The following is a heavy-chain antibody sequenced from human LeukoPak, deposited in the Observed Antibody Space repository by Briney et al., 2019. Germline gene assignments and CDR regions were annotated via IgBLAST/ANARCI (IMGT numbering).Heavy chain of an antibody. D-gene: IGHD3-22*01. J-gene: IGHJ4*02. V-gene: IGHV3-7*01. Sequence: PGGSLRLSCAASGFTFSSYGMHWVRQAPGKGLEWVANIKQDGSEKYYVDSVKGRFTISRDNAKNSLYLQMNSLRAEDTAVYYCARETPTEAYYYDSSGIPDYWGQGTLVTVSS. CDR1: GFTFSSYG. CDR2: IKQDGSEK. CDR3: ARETPTEAYYYDSSGIPDY.